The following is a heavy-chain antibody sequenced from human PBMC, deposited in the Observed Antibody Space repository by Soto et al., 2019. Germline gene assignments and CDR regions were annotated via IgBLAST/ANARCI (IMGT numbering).Heavy chain of an antibody. CDR1: GFTFSDYY. J-gene: IGHJ5*01. V-gene: IGHV3-11*06. CDR2: ISGSGSNT. CDR3: ARMLGYSDVLSDLYRDGFDP. Sequence: QMQLVESGGGLVKPGGSLRLSCAASGFTFSDYYMTWIRQAPGKGLEWVAYISGSGSNTNYADSVKGRFTISRDKANQLLYLQMNSLRVEDTAVYYCARMLGYSDVLSDLYRDGFDPWGQGTLVTVSS. D-gene: IGHD3-9*01.